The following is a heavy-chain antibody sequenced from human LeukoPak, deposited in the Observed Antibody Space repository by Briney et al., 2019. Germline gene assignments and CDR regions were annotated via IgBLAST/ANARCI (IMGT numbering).Heavy chain of an antibody. CDR3: AKDRPAGYSSSRLPDY. Sequence: GGSLRLSCAASGFTFDDYGMSWVRQAPGKGLEWVSGINWNGGSTGYADSVKGRFTISRDNAKNSLYLQMNSLRAEDTAVYYCAKDRPAGYSSSRLPDYWGQGTLVTVSS. D-gene: IGHD6-13*01. CDR1: GFTFDDYG. J-gene: IGHJ4*02. V-gene: IGHV3-20*04. CDR2: INWNGGST.